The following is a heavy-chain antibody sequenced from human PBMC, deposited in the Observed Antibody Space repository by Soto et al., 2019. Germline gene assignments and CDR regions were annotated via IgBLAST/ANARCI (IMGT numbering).Heavy chain of an antibody. D-gene: IGHD3-10*02. CDR3: TRHVRNLAPYPFDY. Sequence: GLEWVGRIRSKANSYATAYAASVKGRFTISRDDSKNTAYLQMNSLKTEDTAVYYCTRHVRNLAPYPFDYWGQGTLVTVSS. CDR2: IRSKANSYAT. V-gene: IGHV3-73*01. J-gene: IGHJ4*02.